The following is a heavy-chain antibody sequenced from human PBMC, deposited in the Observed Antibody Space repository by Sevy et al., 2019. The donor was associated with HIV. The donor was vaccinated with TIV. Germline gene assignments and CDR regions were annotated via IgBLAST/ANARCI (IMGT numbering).Heavy chain of an antibody. CDR3: AKLHYYDSSGYSPDYFDY. CDR1: GFTFSSYG. Sequence: GGSLRLSCAASGFTFSSYGMHWVRQAPGKGLEWVVVISYDGSNKYYADSVKGRFTISRDNSKNTLYLQMNSLRAEDTAVYYCAKLHYYDSSGYSPDYFDYWGQGTLVTVSS. D-gene: IGHD3-22*01. J-gene: IGHJ4*02. V-gene: IGHV3-30*18. CDR2: ISYDGSNK.